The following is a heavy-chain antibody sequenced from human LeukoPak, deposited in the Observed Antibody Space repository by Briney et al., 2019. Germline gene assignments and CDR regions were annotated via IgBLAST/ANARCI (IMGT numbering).Heavy chain of an antibody. CDR2: ISSSGSTI. J-gene: IGHJ4*02. CDR1: GFTFSDYY. D-gene: IGHD6-19*01. Sequence: GGSLRLSCAASGFTFSDYYVSWIRQAPGKGLEWVSYISSSGSTIYYADSVKGRFTISRDNAKNSLYLQMNSLRAEDTAVYYCARGYSSGWYQVTQGGFFDYWGQGTLVTVSS. CDR3: ARGYSSGWYQVTQGGFFDY. V-gene: IGHV3-11*01.